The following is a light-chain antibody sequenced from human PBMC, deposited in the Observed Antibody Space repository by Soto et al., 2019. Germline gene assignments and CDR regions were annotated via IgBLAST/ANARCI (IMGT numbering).Light chain of an antibody. CDR2: AAS. CDR3: QQLNSYPYT. CDR1: QGISSY. Sequence: QLTQSPSFLSASVGDSVTITCRASQGISSYLAWYQQQPGKAPKLLIYAASTLQSGVPSRFSGSGSGTEFTRTSSSLQHEDVATYYCQQLNSYPYTFGQGTKLEIK. J-gene: IGKJ2*01. V-gene: IGKV1-9*01.